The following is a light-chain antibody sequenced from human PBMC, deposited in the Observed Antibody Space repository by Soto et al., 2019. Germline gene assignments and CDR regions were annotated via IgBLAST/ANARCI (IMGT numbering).Light chain of an antibody. CDR3: QQYNNWPPGT. V-gene: IGKV3D-15*01. Sequence: EIVLTQSPGTLSLSPGERATLSCRAIQSVSNNYLAWYQQKPGQAPRLLIYGASNRATGIPDRFSGSGSGTEFTLTITSLQSEDFAVYYCQQYNNWPPGTFGQGTKVDIK. J-gene: IGKJ1*01. CDR2: GAS. CDR1: QSVSNN.